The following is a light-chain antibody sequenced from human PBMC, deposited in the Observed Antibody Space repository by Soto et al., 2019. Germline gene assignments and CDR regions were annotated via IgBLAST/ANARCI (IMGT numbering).Light chain of an antibody. V-gene: IGKV3-20*01. CDR1: QSIRSSY. CDR2: GVF. Sequence: EIVLTQSPGTLSLSPGERATLSCRASQSIRSSYLSWYQQRPGQAPRLLIYGVFNRATGIPDRFSGSGSGTDFTLTISRLEPDDFAVYYCQQYDNSPPMYTFGQGTKLEIK. J-gene: IGKJ2*01. CDR3: QQYDNSPPMYT.